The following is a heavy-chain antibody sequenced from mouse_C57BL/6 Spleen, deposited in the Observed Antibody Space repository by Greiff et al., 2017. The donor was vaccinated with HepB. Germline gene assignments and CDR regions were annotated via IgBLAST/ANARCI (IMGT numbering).Heavy chain of an antibody. CDR1: GFTFSSYA. V-gene: IGHV5-9-1*02. Sequence: EVQVVESGAGLVKPGGSLKLSCAASGFTFSSYAMSWVRQTPEQGLEWVGYISSGGDYIYYADTVKGRSTMSIDNAWNTLYLQMSSLKSEDTAVYYCTRAYYEGGRAYWGQGTPVTVSA. CDR2: ISSGGDYI. D-gene: IGHD2-10*01. J-gene: IGHJ4*01. CDR3: TRAYYEGGRAY.